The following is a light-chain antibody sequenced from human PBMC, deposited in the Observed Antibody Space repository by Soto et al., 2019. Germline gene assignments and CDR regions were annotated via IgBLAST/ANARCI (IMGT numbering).Light chain of an antibody. CDR2: WAS. J-gene: IGKJ1*01. CDR3: QQGRT. Sequence: DIVMTQSPDSLAVSLGERATINCKSSQSVLYSSNNKNYLAWYQQKPGQTPKLLIYWASTRESGVPDRFSGSGSGTEFTLTISSLQAEDVAVYYCQQGRTFGQGTKVEIK. CDR1: QSVLYSSNNKNY. V-gene: IGKV4-1*01.